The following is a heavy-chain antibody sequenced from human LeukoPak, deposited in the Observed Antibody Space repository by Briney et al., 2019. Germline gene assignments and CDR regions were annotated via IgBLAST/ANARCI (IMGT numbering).Heavy chain of an antibody. CDR2: ISAYNGNT. CDR1: GGTLSTYT. D-gene: IGHD3-22*01. CDR3: ARDRFYYDSSGYYLDY. V-gene: IGHV1-18*01. J-gene: IGHJ4*02. Sequence: ASVNVSCKASGGTLSTYTIHWVRQAPGQGLEWMGWISAYNGNTNYAQKLQGRVTMTTDTSTSTAYMELRSLRSDDTAVYYCARDRFYYDSSGYYLDYWGQGTLVTVSS.